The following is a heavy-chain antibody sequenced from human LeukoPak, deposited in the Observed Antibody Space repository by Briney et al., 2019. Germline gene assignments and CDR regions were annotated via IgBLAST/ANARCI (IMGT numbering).Heavy chain of an antibody. CDR1: GGSFSGYY. J-gene: IGHJ4*02. CDR3: ATFPERGYCSSTSCYAGSD. Sequence: PSETLSLTCAVYGGSFSGYYWSWIRQPPGKGLEWIGEINHSGSTNYNPSLKSRVTISVDTSKNQFSLKLSSVTAADTAVYYCATFPERGYCSSTSCYAGSDWGQGTLVTVSS. D-gene: IGHD2-2*01. CDR2: INHSGST. V-gene: IGHV4-34*01.